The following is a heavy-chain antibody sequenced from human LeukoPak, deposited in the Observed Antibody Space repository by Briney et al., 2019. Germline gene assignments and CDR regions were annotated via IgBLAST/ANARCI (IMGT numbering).Heavy chain of an antibody. J-gene: IGHJ4*02. V-gene: IGHV3-9*01. Sequence: GRSLRLSCAASGFTFYDYAMHWVRQAPGKGLEWVSGISWNSGSIAYADSVKGRFTISRDNAKNSLYLQMNSLRAEDTALYYCAKDFGRSAYDRPFDYWGQGTLVTASS. CDR2: ISWNSGSI. D-gene: IGHD5-12*01. CDR3: AKDFGRSAYDRPFDY. CDR1: GFTFYDYA.